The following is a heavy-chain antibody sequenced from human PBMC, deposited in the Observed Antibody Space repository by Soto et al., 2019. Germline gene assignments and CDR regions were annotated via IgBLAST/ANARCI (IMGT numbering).Heavy chain of an antibody. CDR2: ISHDGTNK. CDR3: AKWNVQYDSYGYF. J-gene: IGHJ4*02. V-gene: IGHV3-30-3*01. Sequence: PGGSLRLSCAASGFTFITYPMHWLRQAPGKGLEWVALISHDGTNKYYADSVKGRFTISRDNSKNTLYLQMISLRAEDTAVYYCAKWNVQYDSYGYFWGQGTLVTVSS. CDR1: GFTFITYP. D-gene: IGHD5-18*01.